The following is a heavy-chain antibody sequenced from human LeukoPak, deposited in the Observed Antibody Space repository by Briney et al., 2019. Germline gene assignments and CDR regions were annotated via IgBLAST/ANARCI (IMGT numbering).Heavy chain of an antibody. Sequence: SETLSLTCTVSGGSISSSSYYWGWIRQPPGKGLEWIGSIYYSGSTYYNPSLKSRVTISVDTSKNQFSLKLSSVTAADTAVYYCARHDLMGRGGAPRNWFDPWGQGTLVTVSS. D-gene: IGHD3-10*01. CDR1: GGSISSSSYY. V-gene: IGHV4-39*01. CDR2: IYYSGST. CDR3: ARHDLMGRGGAPRNWFDP. J-gene: IGHJ5*02.